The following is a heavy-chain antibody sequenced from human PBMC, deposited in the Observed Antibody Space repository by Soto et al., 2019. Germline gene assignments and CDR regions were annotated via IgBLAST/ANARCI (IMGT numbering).Heavy chain of an antibody. CDR3: ARDEGMGLYCSGGSCLFDY. J-gene: IGHJ4*02. Sequence: QVQLVESGGGVVQPGRSLRLSCAASGFTFSSYGMHWVRQAPGKGLEWVAVIWYDGSNKYYADSVKGRFTISRDNSKNTLYLQMNSLRAEDTAVYYCARDEGMGLYCSGGSCLFDYWGQGTLVTVSS. D-gene: IGHD2-15*01. CDR1: GFTFSSYG. V-gene: IGHV3-33*01. CDR2: IWYDGSNK.